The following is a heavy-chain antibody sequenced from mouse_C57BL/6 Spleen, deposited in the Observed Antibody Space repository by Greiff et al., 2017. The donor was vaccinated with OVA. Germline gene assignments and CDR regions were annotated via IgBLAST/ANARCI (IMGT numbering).Heavy chain of an antibody. J-gene: IGHJ4*01. Sequence: QVQLQQSGPELVKPGASVKLSCKASGYTFTDYYMNWVKQRPGQGLEWIGGIYPGSGNTKYNEKLQGKATLTVDTSSSTAYMQLRSLTSEYSAVYFCATITVVSTVDAMDYWGQGTSVTVSS. CDR3: ATITVVSTVDAMDY. CDR1: GYTFTDYY. V-gene: IGHV1-84*01. CDR2: IYPGSGNT. D-gene: IGHD1-1*01.